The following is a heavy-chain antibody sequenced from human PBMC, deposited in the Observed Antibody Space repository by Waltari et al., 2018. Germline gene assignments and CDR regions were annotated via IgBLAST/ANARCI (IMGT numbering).Heavy chain of an antibody. V-gene: IGHV4-39*01. CDR1: GGSISSSSYY. D-gene: IGHD3-22*01. CDR2: IYYSGST. CDR3: ARSPRITMIVVVIGAFDY. Sequence: QLQLQESGPGLVKPSETLSLTCTVSGGSISSSSYYWGWIRQPPGKGLEWIGSIYYSGSTYYNPSLKSRVTISVDTSKNQFSLKLSSVTAADTAVYYCARSPRITMIVVVIGAFDYWGQGTLVTVSS. J-gene: IGHJ4*02.